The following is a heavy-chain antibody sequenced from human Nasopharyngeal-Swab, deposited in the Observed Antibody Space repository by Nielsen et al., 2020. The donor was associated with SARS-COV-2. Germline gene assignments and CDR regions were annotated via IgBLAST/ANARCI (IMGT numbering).Heavy chain of an antibody. V-gene: IGHV4-34*01. CDR3: ARTYYDFWSGYGADWYFDL. J-gene: IGHJ2*01. CDR2: ISHGGST. D-gene: IGHD3-3*01. CDR1: GGSFSGYY. Sequence: GSLRLSCAVYGGSFSGYYWSWIRQPPGKGLEWIGEISHGGSTNYNPSLKSRVTISVDTSKNQFSLKLSSVTAADTAVYYCARTYYDFWSGYGADWYFDLWGRGTLVTVSS.